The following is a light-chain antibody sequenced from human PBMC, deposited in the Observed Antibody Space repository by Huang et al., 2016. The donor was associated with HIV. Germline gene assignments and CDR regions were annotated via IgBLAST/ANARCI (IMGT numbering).Light chain of an antibody. V-gene: IGKV3-11*01. Sequence: EIALTQSPVTLSLSPGKRATLSCRASQSIGTYLAWYQQKPGQAPRLLIYDASNRATGIPARFSGSGSGTDFTLTISSLDPEDFVVYYCQQRSNWPLTFGGGTKVEIK. CDR3: QQRSNWPLT. CDR2: DAS. J-gene: IGKJ4*01. CDR1: QSIGTY.